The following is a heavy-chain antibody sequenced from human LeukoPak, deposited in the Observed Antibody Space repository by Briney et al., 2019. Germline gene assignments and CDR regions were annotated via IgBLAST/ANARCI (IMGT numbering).Heavy chain of an antibody. CDR1: GFTFSSYN. CDR3: ARVGGTNWALGIYFDY. Sequence: GGSLRLSCAASGFTFSSYNMYWVRQAPGQGLEWVSSHSGGSDHIYYADTVKGRFTISRDNAKNSLYLQMNSLRAEVTAVYYCARVGGTNWALGIYFDYWGKGTLVTVPS. CDR2: HSGGSDHI. J-gene: IGHJ4*02. V-gene: IGHV3-21*01. D-gene: IGHD7-27*01.